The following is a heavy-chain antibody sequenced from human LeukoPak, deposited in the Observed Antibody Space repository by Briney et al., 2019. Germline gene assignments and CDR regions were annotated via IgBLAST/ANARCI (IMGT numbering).Heavy chain of an antibody. CDR3: ARGRRGAAAGQFDP. D-gene: IGHD6-13*01. J-gene: IGHJ5*02. CDR1: GYTFTGYY. CDR2: INPNSGGT. Sequence: WASVKVSCKASGYTFTGYYMHWVRQAPGQGLEWMGWINPNSGGTNYAQKFQGRVTMTRDTSISTAYMELSRLRSDDTAVYYCARGRRGAAAGQFDPWGQGTLVTVSS. V-gene: IGHV1-2*02.